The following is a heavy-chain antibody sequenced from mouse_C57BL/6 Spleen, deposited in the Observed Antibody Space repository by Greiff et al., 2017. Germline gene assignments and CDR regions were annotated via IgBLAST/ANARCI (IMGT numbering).Heavy chain of an antibody. D-gene: IGHD1-1*01. CDR2: INPYNGGT. J-gene: IGHJ2*01. Sequence: LVEPGASVKMSCKASGYTFTDYYMNWVKQSHGKSLEWIGVINPYNGGTSYNQKFKGKATLTVDKSSSTAYMELNSLTSEDSAVYYCARDYGSSYGYWGQGTTLTVSS. CDR1: GYTFTDYY. V-gene: IGHV1-19*01. CDR3: ARDYGSSYGY.